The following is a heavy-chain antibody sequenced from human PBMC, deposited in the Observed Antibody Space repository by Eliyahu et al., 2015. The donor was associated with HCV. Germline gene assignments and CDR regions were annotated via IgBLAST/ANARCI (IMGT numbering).Heavy chain of an antibody. Sequence: EVQLVESGGGLVKPGGSLRLSCAASGFTFTSYSMTWVRQAPGKGLEGVSSITSSSSYIYYADSVKGRFTISRDNAKNSLYLQMNSLRAEDTAVYYCAREKGLTGTTADYWGQGTLVTVSS. J-gene: IGHJ4*02. CDR2: ITSSSSYI. CDR1: GFTFTSYS. D-gene: IGHD1-20*01. V-gene: IGHV3-21*01. CDR3: AREKGLTGTTADY.